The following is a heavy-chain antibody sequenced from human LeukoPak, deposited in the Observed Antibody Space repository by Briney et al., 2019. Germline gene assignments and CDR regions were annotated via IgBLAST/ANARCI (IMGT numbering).Heavy chain of an antibody. J-gene: IGHJ5*02. Sequence: SETLSLTCAVYGGSFSGYYWSWIRQPPGKGLEWIGEINHSGSTNYNPSLKSRVTISVDTSKNQFSLKLSSVTAADTAVYYCARDVDFWSGYYTARKYNWFDPWGQGTLVTVSS. CDR3: ARDVDFWSGYYTARKYNWFDP. CDR2: INHSGST. D-gene: IGHD3-3*01. CDR1: GGSFSGYY. V-gene: IGHV4-34*01.